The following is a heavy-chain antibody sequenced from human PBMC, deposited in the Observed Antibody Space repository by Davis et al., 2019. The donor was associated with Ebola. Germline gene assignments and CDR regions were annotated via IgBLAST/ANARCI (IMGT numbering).Heavy chain of an antibody. CDR2: IRSKSNGGTT. CDR1: GFTFGDYS. CDR3: VRGGIGITPFDY. J-gene: IGHJ4*02. V-gene: IGHV3-49*03. D-gene: IGHD1-7*01. Sequence: PGGSLRLSCTTSGFTFGDYSMSWLRQAPGKGLKWVGFIRSKSNGGTTEYAASVKGRFTISRQDSEGIAHLQMNSLKIEDTGVYYCVRGGIGITPFDYWGQGTLVTVSS.